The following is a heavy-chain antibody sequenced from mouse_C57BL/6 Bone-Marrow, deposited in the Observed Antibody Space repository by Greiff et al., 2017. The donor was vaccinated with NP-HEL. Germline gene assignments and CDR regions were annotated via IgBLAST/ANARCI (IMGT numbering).Heavy chain of an antibody. CDR2: ISYDGST. J-gene: IGHJ3*01. Sequence: EVKLEESGPGLVKPSQSLSLTCSVTGYSITSGYYWNWIRQFPGNKLEWMGYISYDGSTNYNPSLKNRISLTRDTSKNQFFLKLKSVTTEDTATCYCARHYGSPWFAYWGQGTLVTVSA. D-gene: IGHD1-1*01. CDR1: GYSITSGYY. CDR3: ARHYGSPWFAY. V-gene: IGHV3-6*01.